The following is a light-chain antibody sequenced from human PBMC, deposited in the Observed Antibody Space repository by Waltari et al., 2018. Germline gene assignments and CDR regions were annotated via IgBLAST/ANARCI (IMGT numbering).Light chain of an antibody. CDR2: AVS. J-gene: IGLJ3*02. CDR3: SSYTSYTGSDNWL. CDR1: SNDVGGYNY. Sequence: QSALTQPPSASGSPGQSVTISCTGTSNDVGGYNYVSWYQQHPGKAPTVMISAVSKRPSGVPDRFSGSKSGNTASLTISGLQAEDEADYYCSSYTSYTGSDNWLFGGGTKLTVL. V-gene: IGLV2-8*01.